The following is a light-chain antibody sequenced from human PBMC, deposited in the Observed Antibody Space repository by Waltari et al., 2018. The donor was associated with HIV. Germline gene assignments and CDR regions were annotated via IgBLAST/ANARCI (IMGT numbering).Light chain of an antibody. CDR3: QQYYTTSWT. Sequence: EVVMTQSPGTLSVSPGERATLSCRASQSISSNLAWYQQKPGQAPRLLLYEASTGATGVPARFIGSGFGTDFTLIITSLQFEDVAVYYCQQYYTTSWTFGQGTKVEIK. J-gene: IGKJ1*01. V-gene: IGKV3-15*01. CDR1: QSISSN. CDR2: EAS.